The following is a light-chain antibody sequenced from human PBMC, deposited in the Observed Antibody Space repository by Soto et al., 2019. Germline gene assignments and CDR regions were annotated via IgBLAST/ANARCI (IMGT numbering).Light chain of an antibody. CDR3: QQRNSYPIT. CDR1: QGISNY. V-gene: IGKV1-9*01. J-gene: IGKJ5*01. Sequence: DIQLTQSPSLLSASVGDRVTITCRASQGISNYLAWYQQKPGKAPKLLIHSAFTLQSGVPSRFSGIGSGTEFTLTISSLQPEDFATYYCQQRNSYPITFGQGTRLEIK. CDR2: SAF.